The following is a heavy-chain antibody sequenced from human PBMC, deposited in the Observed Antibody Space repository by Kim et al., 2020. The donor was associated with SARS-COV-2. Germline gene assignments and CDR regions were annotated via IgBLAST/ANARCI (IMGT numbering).Heavy chain of an antibody. D-gene: IGHD3-10*01. V-gene: IGHV4-59*01. CDR3: ARDIKSGYYGSGRWYGMDV. J-gene: IGHJ6*02. Sequence: SETLSLTCTVSGGSISSYSWSWIRQPPGKGLEWIGYISYSGSTNYNPSLKSRVTISVDTSKNQFSLKLNSVTPADTAVYYCARDIKSGYYGSGRWYGMDVWGRGTTVTVSS. CDR1: GGSISSYS. CDR2: ISYSGST.